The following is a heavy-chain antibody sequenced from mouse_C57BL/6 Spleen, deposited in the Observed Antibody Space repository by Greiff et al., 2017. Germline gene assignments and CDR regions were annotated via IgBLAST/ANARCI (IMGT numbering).Heavy chain of an antibody. Sequence: QVQLQQPGAELVKPGASVKLSCKASGYTFTSYWMHWVKQRPGQGLEWIGMIHPNSGSTNYNEKFKSKATLTVDKSSSTAYMQLSSLTSEDSAVYYCARYNYGSSSFAYWGQGTLVTVSA. V-gene: IGHV1-64*01. J-gene: IGHJ3*01. D-gene: IGHD1-1*01. CDR1: GYTFTSYW. CDR2: IHPNSGST. CDR3: ARYNYGSSSFAY.